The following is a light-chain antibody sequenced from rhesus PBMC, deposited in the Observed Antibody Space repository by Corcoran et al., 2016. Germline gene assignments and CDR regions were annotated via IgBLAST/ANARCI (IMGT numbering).Light chain of an antibody. Sequence: DIVMTQTPLSLPITPGEPASISCRASQSLQHSNGNTYLQWYLQTPGQSPQLLIYGGSNRASGVPDRFSGSGSGTDVTLKVSKVEVEGVGVYYCVQAIAFPLTFGGGTKVEIK. CDR2: GGS. V-gene: IGKV2-72*01. CDR1: QSLQHSNGNTY. CDR3: VQAIAFPLT. J-gene: IGKJ4*01.